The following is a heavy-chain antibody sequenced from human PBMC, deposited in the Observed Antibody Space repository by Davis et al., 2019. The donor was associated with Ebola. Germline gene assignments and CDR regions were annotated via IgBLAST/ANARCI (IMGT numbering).Heavy chain of an antibody. D-gene: IGHD3-3*01. CDR1: GFSVSGKF. V-gene: IGHV3-15*01. CDR3: ATLVALRFPDQ. Sequence: GESLKISCAASGFSVSGKFMSWVRQAPGKGLEWVGRIKSLRDGGTVNYATAVKGRFIISRDDSQNTLTLQMNSLRTEDSAVYYCATLVALRFPDQWGQGTLVIVSS. J-gene: IGHJ4*02. CDR2: IKSLRDGGTV.